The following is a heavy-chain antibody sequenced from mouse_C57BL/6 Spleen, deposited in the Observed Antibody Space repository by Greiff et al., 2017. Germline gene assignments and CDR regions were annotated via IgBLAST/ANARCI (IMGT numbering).Heavy chain of an antibody. CDR1: GYTFTSYW. Sequence: QVQLQQPGAELVMPGASVKLSCKASGYTFTSYWMPWVKQRPGQGLEWIGEIDPSDSYTNYNQKFKGKSTLTVDKSSSTAYMQLSSLTSEDSAVYYCARKSNYYGPFDYWGQGTTLTVSS. CDR2: IDPSDSYT. D-gene: IGHD1-1*01. V-gene: IGHV1-69*01. J-gene: IGHJ2*01. CDR3: ARKSNYYGPFDY.